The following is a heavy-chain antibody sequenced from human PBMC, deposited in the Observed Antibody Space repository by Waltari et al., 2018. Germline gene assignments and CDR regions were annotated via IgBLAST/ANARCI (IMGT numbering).Heavy chain of an antibody. Sequence: QVQLVQSGAEVKKPGSSVKVSCKASGGTFSSYAISWVRQAPGQGLGWMGGIIPIFGTANYAQKFQGRVTITTDESTSTAYMELSSLRSEDTAVYYCARGRYCGGDCYPYYYYGMDVWGQGTTVTVSS. D-gene: IGHD2-21*01. CDR1: GGTFSSYA. CDR3: ARGRYCGGDCYPYYYYGMDV. V-gene: IGHV1-69*05. CDR2: IIPIFGTA. J-gene: IGHJ6*02.